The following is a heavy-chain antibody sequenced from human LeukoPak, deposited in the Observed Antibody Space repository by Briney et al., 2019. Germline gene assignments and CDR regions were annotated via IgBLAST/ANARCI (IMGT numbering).Heavy chain of an antibody. V-gene: IGHV1-8*01. CDR2: MNPNSGNT. CDR3: ARGQPSIAVAGTRDY. Sequence: ASVKVSCKASGYTFTSYDINWVRQATGQGLEWMGWMNPNSGNTGYAQKFQGRVTMTRNTSISTAYMELSSLRSEDTAVYYCARGQPSIAVAGTRDYCSQGTLVTVSS. J-gene: IGHJ4*02. CDR1: GYTFTSYD. D-gene: IGHD6-19*01.